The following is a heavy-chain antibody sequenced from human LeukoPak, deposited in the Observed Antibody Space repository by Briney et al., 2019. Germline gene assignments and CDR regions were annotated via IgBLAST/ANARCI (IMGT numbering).Heavy chain of an antibody. J-gene: IGHJ6*03. D-gene: IGHD5-18*01. CDR3: ARGVKDTAMVRTRNYYYYYYMDV. CDR1: GYTFTSYD. V-gene: IGHV1-8*01. Sequence: GASVKVSCKASGYTFTSYDINWVRQATGQGLEWMGWMNPNSGNTGYAQKFQGRVTMTRNTSISTAYMELSSLRSEDTAVYYCARGVKDTAMVRTRNYYYYYYMDVWGKGTTVTVSS. CDR2: MNPNSGNT.